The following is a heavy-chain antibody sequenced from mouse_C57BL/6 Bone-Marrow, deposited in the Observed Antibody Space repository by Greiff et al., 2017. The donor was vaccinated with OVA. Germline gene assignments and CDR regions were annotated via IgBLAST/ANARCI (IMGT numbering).Heavy chain of an antibody. J-gene: IGHJ4*01. Sequence: VHVKQSGPELVKPGASVKISCTASGYSFTDYNMNWVKQSNGKSLEWIGVINPNYGTTSYNQKFKGKATLTVDQSTSTAYMQLNSLTSEDSAVDYCARGIYYGYDYYAMDYWGQGTSVTVSS. V-gene: IGHV1-39*01. D-gene: IGHD2-2*01. CDR1: GYSFTDYN. CDR2: INPNYGTT. CDR3: ARGIYYGYDYYAMDY.